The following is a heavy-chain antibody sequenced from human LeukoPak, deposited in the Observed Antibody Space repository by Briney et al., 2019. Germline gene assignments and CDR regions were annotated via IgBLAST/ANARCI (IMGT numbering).Heavy chain of an antibody. CDR2: ISGSGGST. V-gene: IGHV3-23*01. D-gene: IGHD3-16*02. CDR1: GFIFSSYA. CDR3: AKDHGYDYVWGSYRLSAYYFDY. Sequence: GGSLRLSCAASGFIFSSYAMSWVRQAPGKGLEWVSAISGSGGSTYYADSVKGRFTISRDNSKNTLYLQMNSLRAEDTAVYHCAKDHGYDYVWGSYRLSAYYFDYWGQGTLVTVSS. J-gene: IGHJ4*02.